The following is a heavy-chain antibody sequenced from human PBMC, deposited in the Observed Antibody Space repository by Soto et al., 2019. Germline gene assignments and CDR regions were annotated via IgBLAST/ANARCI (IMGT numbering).Heavy chain of an antibody. J-gene: IGHJ6*03. Sequence: GASVKVSCKASGYTFTSYDINWVRQATGQGLEWMGWMNPNSGNTGYAQKFQGRVTMTRNTSISTAYMELSSLRSEDTAVYYCARAPDYGDYANYYYYYYMDVWGKGTTVTVS. D-gene: IGHD4-17*01. V-gene: IGHV1-8*01. CDR3: ARAPDYGDYANYYYYYYMDV. CDR1: GYTFTSYD. CDR2: MNPNSGNT.